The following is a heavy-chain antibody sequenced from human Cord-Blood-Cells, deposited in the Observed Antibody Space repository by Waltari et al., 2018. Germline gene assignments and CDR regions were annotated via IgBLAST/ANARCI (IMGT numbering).Heavy chain of an antibody. CDR3: ASSYSSSWYDFDY. CDR1: GYTFTSYA. J-gene: IGHJ4*02. CDR2: INAGNGNT. Sequence: QVQLVQSGAEVKKPGASVKVSCKASGYTFTSYAMTWVHQAPGQRLEWMGWINAGNGNTKYSQKFQGRVTITRDTSASTAYMELSSLRSEDTAVYYCASSYSSSWYDFDYWGQGTLVTVSS. V-gene: IGHV1-3*01. D-gene: IGHD6-13*01.